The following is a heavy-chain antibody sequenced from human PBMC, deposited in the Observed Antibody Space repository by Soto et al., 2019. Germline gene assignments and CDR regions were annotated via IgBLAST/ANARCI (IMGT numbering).Heavy chain of an antibody. V-gene: IGHV3-30*03. J-gene: IGHJ4*02. Sequence: QVQLVESGGGVVQPGRSLRLSCAASGFTFSSYGMHWVRQAPGKGLEWVAVISYDGSNKYYADSVKGRFTISRDNSKKTLFLQIYSLRAEDTAVYYCARDTSSTWFPHYWGQGTLVTVSS. D-gene: IGHD6-13*01. CDR3: ARDTSSTWFPHY. CDR2: ISYDGSNK. CDR1: GFTFSSYG.